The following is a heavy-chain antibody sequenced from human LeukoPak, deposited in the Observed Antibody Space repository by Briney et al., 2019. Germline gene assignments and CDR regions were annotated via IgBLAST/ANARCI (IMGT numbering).Heavy chain of an antibody. CDR1: GFTFSDYY. Sequence: PGGSLRLSCAASGFTFSDYYMSWIRQAPGKGLEWVSYISNNGNTRYYADSVKGRFTISRDNAKNSLYLQMNSLRAEDTAVYYCARPTLLRYFDWLRGDFNYWGQGTLVTVSS. CDR3: ARPTLLRYFDWLRGDFNY. CDR2: ISNNGNTR. V-gene: IGHV3-11*04. D-gene: IGHD3-9*01. J-gene: IGHJ4*02.